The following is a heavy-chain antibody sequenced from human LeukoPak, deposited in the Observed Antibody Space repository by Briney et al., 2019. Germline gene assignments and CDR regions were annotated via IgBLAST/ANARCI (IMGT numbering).Heavy chain of an antibody. CDR1: GASLSSYY. D-gene: IGHD3-22*01. V-gene: IGHV4-4*07. CDR2: IYTSGST. Sequence: SETLSLTCNVSGASLSSYYWSWIRQPAGKGLEWIGRIYTSGSTNYNPSLKSRVTMSVDTSKNQFSLKLSSVTAAVTAVYYCARDTYYYDSSGYWADYWGQGTLVTVSS. J-gene: IGHJ4*02. CDR3: ARDTYYYDSSGYWADY.